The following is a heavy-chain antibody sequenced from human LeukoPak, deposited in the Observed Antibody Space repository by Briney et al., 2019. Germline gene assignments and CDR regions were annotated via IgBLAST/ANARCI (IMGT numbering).Heavy chain of an antibody. CDR3: ARDRDCGGDCYYFDY. CDR2: ISYDGSNK. CDR1: GFTFSSYG. V-gene: IGHV3-30*19. Sequence: GGSLRLSCAASGFTFSSYGMHWVRQAPGKGLEWVAVISYDGSNKYYADSVKGRFTISRDNSKNTLYLQMNSLRAEDTAVYYCARDRDCGGDCYYFDYWGQGTLVTVSS. J-gene: IGHJ4*02. D-gene: IGHD2-21*02.